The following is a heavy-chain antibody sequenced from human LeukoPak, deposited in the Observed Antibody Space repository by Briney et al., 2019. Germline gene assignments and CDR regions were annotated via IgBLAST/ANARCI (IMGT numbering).Heavy chain of an antibody. D-gene: IGHD2-2*01. CDR2: ISTYTGKT. J-gene: IGHJ4*02. CDR3: VRDKYSSNWYFDY. Sequence: ASVKVSCKTSGYSFTSYGISWVRQAPGHGPEWMGWISTYTGKTNYAQKVQDRVTMTTDISTNTAYMELGRLRSDDTAVYYCVRDKYSSNWYFDYWGQGTLVTVSS. CDR1: GYSFTSYG. V-gene: IGHV1-18*01.